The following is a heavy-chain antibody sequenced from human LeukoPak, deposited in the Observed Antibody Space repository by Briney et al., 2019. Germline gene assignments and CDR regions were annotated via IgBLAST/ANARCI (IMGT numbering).Heavy chain of an antibody. V-gene: IGHV4-39*07. D-gene: IGHD2-15*01. CDR1: GGSISSSSYY. Sequence: PSETLSLTCTVSGGSISSSSYYWGWIRQPPGKGLEWIGSIYYSGSTYYNPSLKSRVTISVDTSKNKFSLNLNSVTAADTAVYYCARVVAEWWCFDYWGLGALVTVSS. J-gene: IGHJ4*02. CDR3: ARVVAEWWCFDY. CDR2: IYYSGST.